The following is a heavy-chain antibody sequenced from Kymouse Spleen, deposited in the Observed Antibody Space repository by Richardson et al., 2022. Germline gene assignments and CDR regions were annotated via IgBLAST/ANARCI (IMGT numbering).Heavy chain of an antibody. Sequence: QVQLQQWGAGLLKPSETLSLTCAVYGGSFSGYYWSWIRQPPGKGLEWIGEINHSGSTNYNPSLKSRVTISVDTSKNQFSLKLSSVTAADTAVYYCARGYSGSYYTGWFDPWGQGTLVTVSS. D-gene: IGHD1-26*01. J-gene: IGHJ5*02. CDR3: ARGYSGSYYTGWFDP. CDR2: INHSGST. V-gene: IGHV4-34*01. CDR1: GGSFSGYY.